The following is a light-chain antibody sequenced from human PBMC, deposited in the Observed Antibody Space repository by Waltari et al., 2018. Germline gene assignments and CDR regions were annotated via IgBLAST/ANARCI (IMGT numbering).Light chain of an antibody. CDR3: AAWDDSLNGVV. CDR2: RNN. CDR1: TSNIGSNT. V-gene: IGLV1-44*01. Sequence: QSVLTQPPSASGTPGQRVTISCSCRTSNIGSNTVHWYQPLPGTAPKLLIYRNNQRPSGVPDRFSGSKSGTSASLAISGLQSEDEADYYCAAWDDSLNGVVFAGGTKLTV. J-gene: IGLJ2*01.